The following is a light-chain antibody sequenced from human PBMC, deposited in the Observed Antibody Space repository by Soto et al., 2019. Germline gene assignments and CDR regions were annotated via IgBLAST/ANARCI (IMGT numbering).Light chain of an antibody. CDR1: QSVSSSY. CDR2: GAS. J-gene: IGKJ1*01. V-gene: IGKV3-20*01. Sequence: EIVLTPSPGTLSLSPVERATLSCRASQSVSSSYLAWYQRKPGQAPRLLIYGASNRATGIPDRFSGSGSGRDFTLTISRLEPEDFAVYFCQQFGNSPWTFGQGTKVDIK. CDR3: QQFGNSPWT.